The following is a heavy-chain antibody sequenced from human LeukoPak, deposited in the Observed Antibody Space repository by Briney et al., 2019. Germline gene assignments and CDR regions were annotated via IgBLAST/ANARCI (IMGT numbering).Heavy chain of an antibody. CDR2: IWYDGSNE. J-gene: IGHJ2*01. CDR3: ARNPQLLPDWNFDL. CDR1: GFSFPSYG. Sequence: GRSLRLSCVASGFSFPSYGIHWVRQAPGKGLEWGSVIWYDGSNEHYAESVKGRFTISRDNSKNTVFLQMKSLRVEDTAVYYCARNPQLLPDWNFDLWGRGTLVTVSS. V-gene: IGHV3-33*01. D-gene: IGHD2-2*01.